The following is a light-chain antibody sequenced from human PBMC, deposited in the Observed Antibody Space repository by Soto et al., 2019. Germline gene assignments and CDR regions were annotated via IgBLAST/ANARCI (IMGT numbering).Light chain of an antibody. J-gene: IGKJ2*01. V-gene: IGKV1-39*01. CDR1: QSISTY. Sequence: DIQMTQSPSSLSAFAGDRVTITCRASQSISTYLNWYQQKPGKAPKLLIYAASSLQSGVPSRFSGSGSGTDFTLTIISLQPEDFATYYCQQSYTIPYTFGQGTKLEIK. CDR3: QQSYTIPYT. CDR2: AAS.